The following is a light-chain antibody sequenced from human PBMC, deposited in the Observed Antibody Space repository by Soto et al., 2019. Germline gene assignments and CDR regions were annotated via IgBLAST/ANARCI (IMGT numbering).Light chain of an antibody. Sequence: QSVLTQPASVSGSPGQSITISCAGTMRDVGAYNLVSWYQQHPGRAPQLIIYEVPNRPSGISFRFSGSKSGNTASLTISGLQAEDEADYYCSSYTSKSSLIFGGGTQLTVL. CDR1: MRDVGAYNL. CDR3: SSYTSKSSLI. J-gene: IGLJ2*01. CDR2: EVP. V-gene: IGLV2-14*01.